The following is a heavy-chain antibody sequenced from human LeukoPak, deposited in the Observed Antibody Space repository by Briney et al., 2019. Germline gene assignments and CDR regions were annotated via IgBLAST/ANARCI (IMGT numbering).Heavy chain of an antibody. CDR2: ISYDGSNK. V-gene: IGHV3-30*18. D-gene: IGHD3-22*01. J-gene: IGHJ1*01. CDR1: GFTFSSYG. CDR3: AKDRDASGYYYYLPYFQH. Sequence: GGSLRLSCAASGFTFSSYGMHWVRQAPGKGLERVAVISYDGSNKYYADSVKGRFTISRDNSKNTLYLQMNSLRAEDTAVYYCAKDRDASGYYYYLPYFQHWGQGTLVTVSS.